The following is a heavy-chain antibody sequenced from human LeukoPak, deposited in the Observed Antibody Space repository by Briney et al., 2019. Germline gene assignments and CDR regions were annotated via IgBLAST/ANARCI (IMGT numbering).Heavy chain of an antibody. CDR3: ARGPREGAIGFDY. D-gene: IGHD1-26*01. V-gene: IGHV4-4*07. CDR2: IYTSGST. J-gene: IGHJ4*02. Sequence: PSETLSLTCTVSGTSINNYYWSWIRQPAGKELEWIGRIYTSGSTNYNPSLKSRVTMSVDTSRNQFSLKLSSVTAADTAVYYCARGPREGAIGFDYWGQGTLVTVSS. CDR1: GTSINNYY.